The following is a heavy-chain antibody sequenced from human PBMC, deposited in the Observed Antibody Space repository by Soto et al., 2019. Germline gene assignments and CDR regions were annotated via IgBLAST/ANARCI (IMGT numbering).Heavy chain of an antibody. CDR2: INHSGST. CDR1: GGSFSGYY. J-gene: IGHJ4*02. V-gene: IGHV4-34*01. Sequence: PSETLSLTCAVYGGSFSGYYWSWIRQPPGKGLEWIGEINHSGSTNYNPSLKSRVTISLDTSKNQFSLKLSSVTAADTAVYYCARGARLTWIQLWGLDYWGQGTLVTVSS. D-gene: IGHD5-18*01. CDR3: ARGARLTWIQLWGLDY.